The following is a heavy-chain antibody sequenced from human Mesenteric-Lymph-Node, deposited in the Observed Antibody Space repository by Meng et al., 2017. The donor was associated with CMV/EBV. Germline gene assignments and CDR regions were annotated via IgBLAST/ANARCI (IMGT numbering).Heavy chain of an antibody. V-gene: IGHV3-7*01. CDR3: ARVWFGELLSYYFDY. CDR2: IKHDVSEK. D-gene: IGHD3-10*01. CDR1: GFTFSNYW. Sequence: GGSLRLSCAASGFTFSNYWMSWVHRDPGKGLEWVANIKHDVSEKYYLDSVKGRFTISRDNAKNSLYLQMSSLSAEDTGVYYCARVWFGELLSYYFDYWGQGTLVTVSS. J-gene: IGHJ4*02.